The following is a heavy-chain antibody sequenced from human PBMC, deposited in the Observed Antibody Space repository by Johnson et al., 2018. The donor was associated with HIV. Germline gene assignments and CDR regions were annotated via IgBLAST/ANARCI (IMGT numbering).Heavy chain of an antibody. J-gene: IGHJ3*02. CDR3: ARLRGAFDI. Sequence: VQLVESGGGVVQPGRSMRLSCAASGLNFSDYSMHWVRQAPGKGLEWVAVISFDGSNKYFADSVKGRFTISRDNSKNTLYLQINSLRAEDTAVYYCARLRGAFDIWGQGTMVTVSS. CDR2: ISFDGSNK. V-gene: IGHV3-30*04. CDR1: GLNFSDYS.